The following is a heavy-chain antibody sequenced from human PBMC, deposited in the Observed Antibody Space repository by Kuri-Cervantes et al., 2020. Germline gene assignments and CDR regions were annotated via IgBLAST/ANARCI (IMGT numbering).Heavy chain of an antibody. V-gene: IGHV1-8*01. D-gene: IGHD6-13*01. J-gene: IGHJ4*02. CDR3: ARGPPAAAGTLNY. CDR1: GYTFTSYD. CDR2: MNPNSGNT. Sequence: ASVKVSCKASGYTFTSYDINWVRQATGQGLEWMGWMNPNSGNTGYAQKFQGRVTMTRNTSISTAYMELSSLRPEDTAVYYCARGPPAAAGTLNYWGQGTLVTVSS.